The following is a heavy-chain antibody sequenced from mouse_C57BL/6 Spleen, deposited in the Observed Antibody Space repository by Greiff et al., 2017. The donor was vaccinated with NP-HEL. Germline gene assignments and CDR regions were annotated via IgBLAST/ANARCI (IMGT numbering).Heavy chain of an antibody. V-gene: IGHV2-3*01. CDR2: IWGDGST. D-gene: IGHD2-4*01. Sequence: VKLVESGPGLVAPSQSLSITCTVSGFSLTSYGVSWVRQPPGKGLEWLGVIWGDGSTNYHSALISSLSIGKDNSKSQVVLKLNSLQTDDTATYYCAKPWDDYDLFAYWGQGTLVTVSA. J-gene: IGHJ3*01. CDR1: GFSLTSYG. CDR3: AKPWDDYDLFAY.